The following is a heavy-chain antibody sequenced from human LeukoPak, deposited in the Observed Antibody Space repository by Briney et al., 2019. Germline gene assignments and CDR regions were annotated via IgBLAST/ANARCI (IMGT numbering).Heavy chain of an antibody. Sequence: PSETLSLTCTVSGGSVSSGSYYWSWIRQPPGKGLEWIGYIYYSGSTNYNPSLKSRVTISVDTSKNQFSLKLSSVTAVDTAVYYCARGRGTMVRGVTHYFDYWGQGTLVTVSS. J-gene: IGHJ4*02. CDR2: IYYSGST. V-gene: IGHV4-61*01. CDR1: GGSVSSGSYY. CDR3: ARGRGTMVRGVTHYFDY. D-gene: IGHD3-10*01.